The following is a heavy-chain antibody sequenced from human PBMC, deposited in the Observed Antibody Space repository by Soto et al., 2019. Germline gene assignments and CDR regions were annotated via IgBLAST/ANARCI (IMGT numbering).Heavy chain of an antibody. D-gene: IGHD3-3*01. Sequence: QVQLVESGGGVVQPGRSLRLSCVASGLTFSSHGMHWVRQAPGKGLEWVAIIWYDGSDKYYADSVKGRFTISRDNSKNTVYLQMNSLRDEDTAVYYCARDGAFWSGYPYYFDYWGQGTLVTVSS. CDR1: GLTFSSHG. V-gene: IGHV3-33*01. CDR3: ARDGAFWSGYPYYFDY. J-gene: IGHJ4*02. CDR2: IWYDGSDK.